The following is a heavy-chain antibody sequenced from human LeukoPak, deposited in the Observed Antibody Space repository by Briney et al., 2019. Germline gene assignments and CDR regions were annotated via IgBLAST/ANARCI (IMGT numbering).Heavy chain of an antibody. D-gene: IGHD6-13*01. Sequence: ASVKVSCKASGGTFSSYTISWVRQAPGQGLEWMGRIIPILGIANYAQKFQGRVTITADKSTSTAYMELSSLRSEDTAVYYCAREVAAAGTRAFDIWGQGTMVTVSS. V-gene: IGHV1-69*04. CDR3: AREVAAAGTRAFDI. CDR2: IIPILGIA. J-gene: IGHJ3*02. CDR1: GGTFSSYT.